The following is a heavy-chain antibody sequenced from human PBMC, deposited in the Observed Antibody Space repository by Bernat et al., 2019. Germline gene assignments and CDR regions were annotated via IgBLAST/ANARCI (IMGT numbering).Heavy chain of an antibody. Sequence: QVQLVESGGGLVKPGGSLSLSCAASGFTFSDYYMSWIRQAPGTGLEWVSYISSSSSYTNYADSVKGRFTISRDNAKNSLYLQMNSLRAEDTAVYYCASTTGTTGFDYWGQGTLVTVSS. J-gene: IGHJ4*02. CDR2: ISSSSSYT. CDR1: GFTFSDYY. CDR3: ASTTGTTGFDY. V-gene: IGHV3-11*06. D-gene: IGHD1-1*01.